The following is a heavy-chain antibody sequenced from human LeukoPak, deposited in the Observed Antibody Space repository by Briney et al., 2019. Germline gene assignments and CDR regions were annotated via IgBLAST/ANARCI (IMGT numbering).Heavy chain of an antibody. D-gene: IGHD3-9*01. CDR3: ATDIRYFDPPYGMDV. CDR1: GYTLTELS. CDR2: FDPEDGET. V-gene: IGHV1-24*01. Sequence: ASVKVSCKVSGYTLTELSMHWVRQAPGKGLEWMGGFDPEDGETIYAQKLQGRVTMTEDTSTDTAYMELSSLRSVDTAVYYCATDIRYFDPPYGMDVWGQGTTVTVSS. J-gene: IGHJ6*02.